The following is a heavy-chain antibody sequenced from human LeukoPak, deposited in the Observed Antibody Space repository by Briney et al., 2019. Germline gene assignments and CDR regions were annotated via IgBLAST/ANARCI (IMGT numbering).Heavy chain of an antibody. CDR2: IYSGGST. CDR3: AKDMEGSVADYFDY. D-gene: IGHD3-10*01. Sequence: GGSLRLSCAASGFTVSSNYMSWVRQAPGKGLEWVSVIYSGGSTYYADSVKGRFTISRDNSKNTLYLQMNSLRADDTAVYYCAKDMEGSVADYFDYWGQGTLVTVSS. V-gene: IGHV3-53*01. J-gene: IGHJ4*02. CDR1: GFTVSSNY.